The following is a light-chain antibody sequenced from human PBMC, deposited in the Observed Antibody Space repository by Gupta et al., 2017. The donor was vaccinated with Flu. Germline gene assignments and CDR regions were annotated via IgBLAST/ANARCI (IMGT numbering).Light chain of an antibody. CDR1: QSVRD. Sequence: EIVLTQSPGTLSLSPGERATLSCRASQSVRDVAWYQQRSGQAPRLLIYSVATRATGIPDRFSGGGSGTDFTLTISRLEQEDFAVYYCQQYHTPLSFGGGTTVEIK. J-gene: IGKJ4*01. CDR2: SVA. V-gene: IGKV3-20*01. CDR3: QQYHTPLS.